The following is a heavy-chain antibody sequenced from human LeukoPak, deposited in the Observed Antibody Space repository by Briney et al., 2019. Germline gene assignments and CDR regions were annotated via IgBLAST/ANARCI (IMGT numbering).Heavy chain of an antibody. CDR3: ARDRGAPSFEY. CDR1: GFTFSIYS. Sequence: PGGSLKLSCAASGFTFSIYSMNGVRQAPGKGLEWVSSISSSSSYIYYADSVKGRFTISRDNAKNSLYLQMNSLRAEDTAVYYCARDRGAPSFEYWGQGTLVTASS. CDR2: ISSSSSYI. V-gene: IGHV3-21*01. J-gene: IGHJ4*02. D-gene: IGHD3-10*01.